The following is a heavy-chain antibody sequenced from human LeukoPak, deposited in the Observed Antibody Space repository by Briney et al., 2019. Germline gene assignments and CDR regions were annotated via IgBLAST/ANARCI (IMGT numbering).Heavy chain of an antibody. V-gene: IGHV4-4*07. J-gene: IGHJ5*02. CDR2: IYTSGST. Sequence: SETLSLTCTVSGGSISSYYWSWIRQPAGKGLEWIGRIYTSGSTNYNPSLKSRVTMSVDTSKNQFSLKPSSVTAADTAVYYCARVACSGGSCYSGWFDPWGQGTLVTVSS. CDR3: ARVACSGGSCYSGWFDP. D-gene: IGHD2-15*01. CDR1: GGSISSYY.